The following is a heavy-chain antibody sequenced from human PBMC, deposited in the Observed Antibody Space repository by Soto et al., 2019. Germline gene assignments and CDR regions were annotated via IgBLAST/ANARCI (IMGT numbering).Heavy chain of an antibody. Sequence: GGSLRLSCAASGFTFSDYYMSWIRQAPGKGLEWVSYISSSGSIIYYADSVKGRFTISRDNAKNSLYLQMNSLRAEDTAVYYCAKDLGYYDSDGYCDYWGQGTLVTVPQ. D-gene: IGHD3-22*01. CDR3: AKDLGYYDSDGYCDY. CDR1: GFTFSDYY. CDR2: ISSSGSII. V-gene: IGHV3-11*01. J-gene: IGHJ4*02.